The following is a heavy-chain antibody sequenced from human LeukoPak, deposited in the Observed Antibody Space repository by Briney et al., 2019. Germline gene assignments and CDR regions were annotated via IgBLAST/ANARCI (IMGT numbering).Heavy chain of an antibody. CDR2: IYSCGST. J-gene: IGHJ4*02. V-gene: IGHV3-66*03. Sequence: PGGSLRLSCAASGFTVSSNYMSWVRQAPGKGLEWVSVIYSCGSTYYADSVKGRFTISRDNAENSLYLQMNSLRAEDTALYYCARKRPNYFDYWGQGTLVTVSS. CDR1: GFTVSSNY. CDR3: ARKRPNYFDY.